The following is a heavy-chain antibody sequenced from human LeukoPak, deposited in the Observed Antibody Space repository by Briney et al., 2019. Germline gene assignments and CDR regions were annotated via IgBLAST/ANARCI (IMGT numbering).Heavy chain of an antibody. Sequence: PGRSLRLSCAASGFTFSSYATHWVRQAPGKGLEWVAVISYDGSNKYYADSVKGRFTISRDNSKNTLYLQMNSLRAEDTAVYYCARSAQPLRYYYYMDVWGKGTTVTVSS. CDR3: ARSAQPLRYYYYMDV. J-gene: IGHJ6*03. V-gene: IGHV3-30*04. CDR1: GFTFSSYA. CDR2: ISYDGSNK.